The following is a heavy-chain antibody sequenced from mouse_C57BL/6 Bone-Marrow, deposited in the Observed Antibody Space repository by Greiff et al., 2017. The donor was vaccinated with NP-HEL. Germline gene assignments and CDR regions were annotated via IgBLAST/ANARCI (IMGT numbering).Heavy chain of an antibody. D-gene: IGHD4-1*01. CDR3: ARSGTEGY. V-gene: IGHV1-59*01. CDR2: IDPSDSYT. J-gene: IGHJ2*01. CDR1: GYTFTSYW. Sequence: QVQLQQPGAELVRPGTSVTLSCKASGYTFTSYWMHWVKQRPGQGLEWIGVIDPSDSYTNYNQKFKGKATLTVDTSSSTAYMQLSSLTSEDSAVYYCARSGTEGYWGQGTTLTVSS.